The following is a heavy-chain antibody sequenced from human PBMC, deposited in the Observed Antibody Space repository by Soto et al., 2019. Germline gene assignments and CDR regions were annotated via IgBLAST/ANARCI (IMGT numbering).Heavy chain of an antibody. D-gene: IGHD3-16*01. J-gene: IGHJ6*02. CDR2: IIPIFGTA. CDR3: ARVMRTGYYYYGMDV. CDR1: GGTFSSYA. V-gene: IGHV1-69*13. Sequence: SVKVSCKASGGTFSSYAISWVRQAPGQGLEWMGGIIPIFGTANYAQKFQGRVTITADESTSTAYMELSSPRSEDTAVYYCARVMRTGYYYYGMDVWGQGTTVTVSS.